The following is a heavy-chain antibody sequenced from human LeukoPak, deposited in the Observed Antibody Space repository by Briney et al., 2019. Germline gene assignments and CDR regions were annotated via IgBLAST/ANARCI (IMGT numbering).Heavy chain of an antibody. CDR3: ARLLATISGVELNDY. CDR1: GYSIGSGYY. CDR2: IHHSGST. Sequence: SETLSLTCAVSGYSIGSGYYWGWIRQPPGKGLEWIGSIHHSGSTYYNPSLKSRVTISVDTSKNQFSLKLSSVTAADTAVYYCARLLATISGVELNDYWGQGTLVTVSS. V-gene: IGHV4-38-2*01. D-gene: IGHD5-24*01. J-gene: IGHJ4*02.